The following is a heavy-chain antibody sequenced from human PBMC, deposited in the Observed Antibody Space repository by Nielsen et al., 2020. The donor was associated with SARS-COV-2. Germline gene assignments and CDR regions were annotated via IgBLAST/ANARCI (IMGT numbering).Heavy chain of an antibody. CDR3: ATDVRSSGSTFYYYFDY. Sequence: ASVKVSCKASGYTFTSYGISWVRQAPGQGLEWMGWISAYNGNTNYAQKFQGRVTMTEDTSTDTAYMELSSLRSEDTAVYYCATDVRSSGSTFYYYFDYWGQGTLVTVSS. V-gene: IGHV1-18*01. J-gene: IGHJ4*02. CDR1: GYTFTSYG. D-gene: IGHD6-19*01. CDR2: ISAYNGNT.